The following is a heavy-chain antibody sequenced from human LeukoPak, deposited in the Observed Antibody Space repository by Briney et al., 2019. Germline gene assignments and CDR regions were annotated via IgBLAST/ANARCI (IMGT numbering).Heavy chain of an antibody. V-gene: IGHV1-18*01. Sequence: GASVKVSFKASGYSFTTYGISWVRQAPGQGLEWMGWISPYNGNTNYAQKFQGRVTMTTDTPTTTAYMELRSLRSDDTAVFYCARGRIEGGTSDFGYWGQGTLVTVSS. D-gene: IGHD1-26*01. CDR2: ISPYNGNT. CDR3: ARGRIEGGTSDFGY. J-gene: IGHJ4*02. CDR1: GYSFTTYG.